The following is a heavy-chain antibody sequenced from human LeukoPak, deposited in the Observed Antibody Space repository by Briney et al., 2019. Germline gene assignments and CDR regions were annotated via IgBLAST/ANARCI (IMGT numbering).Heavy chain of an antibody. V-gene: IGHV4-61*08. J-gene: IGHJ3*02. CDR3: ARARPLIAVAAQATSDAFDI. D-gene: IGHD6-19*01. CDR1: GGPISSDDYC. Sequence: SETLSLTCSVSGGPISSDDYCWNWIRQPPGKGLEWIGYIYYSGSTNYNPSLKSRVTISVDTSKNQFSLKLSSVTAADTAVYYCARARPLIAVAAQATSDAFDIWGQGTMVTVSS. CDR2: IYYSGST.